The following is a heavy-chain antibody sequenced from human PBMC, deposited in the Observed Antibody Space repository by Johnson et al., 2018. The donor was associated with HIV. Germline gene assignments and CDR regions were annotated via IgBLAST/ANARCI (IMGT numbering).Heavy chain of an antibody. CDR3: AKERSTYYNVWSGSAGNDAFDI. J-gene: IGHJ3*02. CDR1: GFAFSSYG. V-gene: IGHV3-30*02. D-gene: IGHD3-3*01. Sequence: QVQLVESGGGVVQPGGSLRLSCLASGFAFSSYGMHWVRQAPGKGLEWVSFIRYDGGNKSYGDSVKGRFTISRDNSKNTLYVQMISLRAEDTAVYYCAKERSTYYNVWSGSAGNDAFDIWGQGTMVTVSS. CDR2: IRYDGGNK.